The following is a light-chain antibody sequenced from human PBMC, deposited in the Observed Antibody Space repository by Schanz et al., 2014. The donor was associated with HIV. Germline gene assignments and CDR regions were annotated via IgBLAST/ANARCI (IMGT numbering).Light chain of an antibody. CDR1: SSDVGGYNY. Sequence: QSALTQPRSVSGSPGQSVTISCTGTSSDVGGYNYVSWYQQHPGKAPKLMIYDVTYRPSGVSDRFSGSKSGNTASLTISGLQAEDEADYYCSSSSTTTCVFGGGTKLTVL. CDR2: DVT. CDR3: SSSSTTTCV. V-gene: IGLV2-11*01. J-gene: IGLJ3*02.